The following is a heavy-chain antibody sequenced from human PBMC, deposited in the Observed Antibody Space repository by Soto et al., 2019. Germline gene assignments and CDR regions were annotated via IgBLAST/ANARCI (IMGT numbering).Heavy chain of an antibody. Sequence: SETLSLTCTVSGGSISSGGYYWSWIRQHPGKGLEWIGYIYYSGSTYYNPSLKSRVTISVDTSKNQFSLKLSSVTAADTAVYYCARGKYCSGGSCYGNWFDPWGQGTLVTVSS. CDR2: IYYSGST. D-gene: IGHD2-15*01. V-gene: IGHV4-31*03. CDR3: ARGKYCSGGSCYGNWFDP. CDR1: GGSISSGGYY. J-gene: IGHJ5*02.